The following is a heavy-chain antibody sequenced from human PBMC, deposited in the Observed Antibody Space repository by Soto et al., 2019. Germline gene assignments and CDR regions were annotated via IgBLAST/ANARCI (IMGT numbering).Heavy chain of an antibody. CDR3: ARRRNYGSGTFLNWFDP. D-gene: IGHD3-10*01. CDR2: IYWDDDK. CDR1: GFSLSTSGVG. J-gene: IGHJ5*02. Sequence: QITLKESGPTLVKPTQTLTLTCTFSGFSLSTSGVGVGWIRQPPGKALEWLALIYWDDDKRYSPSLQSRLTITKDTSKNQVVLTMTNMDTVDTATYYCARRRNYGSGTFLNWFDPWGQGTLVTVSS. V-gene: IGHV2-5*02.